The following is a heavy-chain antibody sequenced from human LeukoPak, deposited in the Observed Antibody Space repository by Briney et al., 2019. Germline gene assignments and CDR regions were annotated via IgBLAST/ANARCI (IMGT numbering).Heavy chain of an antibody. J-gene: IGHJ4*02. CDR2: INTDGSST. Sequence: GGSLRLSCAASGFTFSSYWMHWVRQAPGKGLVWVSRINTDGSSTSYADSVKGRFTISRDNAKNTLYLQMNSLRAEDTAVYYCARGGTGTIPIGYWGQGTLVTVSS. V-gene: IGHV3-74*01. D-gene: IGHD1-7*01. CDR3: ARGGTGTIPIGY. CDR1: GFTFSSYW.